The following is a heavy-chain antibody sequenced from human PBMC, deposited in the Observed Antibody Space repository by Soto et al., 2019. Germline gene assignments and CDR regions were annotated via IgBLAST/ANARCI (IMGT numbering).Heavy chain of an antibody. J-gene: IGHJ6*02. CDR3: ARGAAYYYYYGMDV. CDR1: GFTFSSYG. CDR2: IWYDGSNK. V-gene: IGHV3-33*01. Sequence: GSLRLSCAASGFTFSSYGMHWVRQAPGKGLEWVAVIWYDGSNKYYADSVKGRFTISRDNSKNTLYLQMNSLRAEDTAVYYCARGAAYYYYYGMDVWGQGTTVTVSS. D-gene: IGHD6-25*01.